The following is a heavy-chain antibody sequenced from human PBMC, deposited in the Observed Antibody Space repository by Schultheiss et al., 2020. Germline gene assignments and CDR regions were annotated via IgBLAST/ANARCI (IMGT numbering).Heavy chain of an antibody. CDR1: GFTFSSYS. Sequence: GESLKISCAASGFTFSSYSMNWVRQAPGKGLEWVSYISSSSATIWYAESVKGRFTISRDNAKNSLHLQMNSLRAEDTAVYYCARARYYDTLDAFDIWGQGTMVTVSS. J-gene: IGHJ3*02. CDR3: ARARYYDTLDAFDI. D-gene: IGHD3-22*01. V-gene: IGHV3-48*01. CDR2: ISSSSATI.